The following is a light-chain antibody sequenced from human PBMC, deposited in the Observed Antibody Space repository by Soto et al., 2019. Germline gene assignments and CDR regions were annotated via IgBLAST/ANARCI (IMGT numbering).Light chain of an antibody. CDR2: QVN. Sequence: QSALTQPASVSGSPGQSVTISCTGPRSDIGDSNFISWYQHSPGKAPRLLIYQVNNRPSGVSGRFSGSKAGNTASLTISGLLDEDEADYFCASFRSGTILVFGSVKKLTV. V-gene: IGLV2-14*01. CDR3: ASFRSGTILV. CDR1: RSDIGDSNF. J-gene: IGLJ1*01.